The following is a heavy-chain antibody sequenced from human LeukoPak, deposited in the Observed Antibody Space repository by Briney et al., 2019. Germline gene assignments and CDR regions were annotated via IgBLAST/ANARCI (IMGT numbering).Heavy chain of an antibody. CDR3: AKDMGYYYGSGSYPPENDY. V-gene: IGHV3-30*18. CDR1: GFTFSIFP. D-gene: IGHD3-10*01. J-gene: IGHJ4*02. Sequence: GGSLRLSCEASGFTFSIFPMHWVRQAPGKGLEWVAVVSFEGSNKYYADSVKGRFTISRDNSKNTLSLQMNSLRAEDTAVYYCAKDMGYYYGSGSYPPENDYWGQGTLVTVSS. CDR2: VSFEGSNK.